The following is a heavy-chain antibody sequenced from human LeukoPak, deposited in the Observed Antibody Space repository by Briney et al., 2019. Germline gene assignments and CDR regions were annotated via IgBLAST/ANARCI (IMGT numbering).Heavy chain of an antibody. Sequence: GASVKVSCKASGYTFTSYDINWVRQATGQGPEWMGWMNPNSGNTGYAQKFQGKATMTRNTSINTAYMELSSLRSEGTAVYYCARRKIDIVVVPAAISGTAKSRPIMDVWGKGTTVTVSS. CDR1: GYTFTSYD. J-gene: IGHJ6*03. V-gene: IGHV1-8*01. CDR2: MNPNSGNT. D-gene: IGHD2-2*02. CDR3: ARRKIDIVVVPAAISGTAKSRPIMDV.